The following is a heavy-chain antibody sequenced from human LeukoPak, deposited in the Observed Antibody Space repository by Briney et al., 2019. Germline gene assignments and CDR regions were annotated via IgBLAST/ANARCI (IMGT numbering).Heavy chain of an antibody. CDR1: GGSISSYY. V-gene: IGHV4-59*01. J-gene: IGHJ4*02. CDR2: IYYSGST. D-gene: IGHD2-2*01. Sequence: PSETLSLTCTVSGGSISSYYWSCIRQPPGKGLEWIGYIYYSGSTNYNPSLKSRVTISVDTSKNQFSLKLSSVTAADTAVYYCARDLRGTSCYDYWGQGTLVTVSS. CDR3: ARDLRGTSCYDY.